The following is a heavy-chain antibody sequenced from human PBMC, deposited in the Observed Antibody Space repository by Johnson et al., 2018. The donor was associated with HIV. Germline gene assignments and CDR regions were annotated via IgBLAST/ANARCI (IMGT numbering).Heavy chain of an antibody. Sequence: VQLVESGGGLVQPGGSLRLSCAASGFTFDDYAMHWVRQAPGKGLEWVSVIYSGGSTYYADSVKGRFTISRDNSKNTLYLQMNSLRAEDTAVYYCAASVYYYDSSGYFAFDIWGQGTMVTVSS. V-gene: IGHV3-66*01. CDR3: AASVYYYDSSGYFAFDI. CDR2: IYSGGST. CDR1: GFTFDDYA. D-gene: IGHD3-22*01. J-gene: IGHJ3*02.